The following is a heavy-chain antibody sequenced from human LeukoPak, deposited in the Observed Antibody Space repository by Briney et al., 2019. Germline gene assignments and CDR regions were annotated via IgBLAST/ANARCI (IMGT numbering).Heavy chain of an antibody. CDR2: IYYTGAT. J-gene: IGHJ4*02. Sequence: PSETLSLTCTVSGGSISSYYWSWVRLPPGKGLEWIGYIYYTGATYYNPSLKSRVTISLDTSKNQFSLKLSSVTAADAAVYYCARAGYSYGTGYYFDYWGQGALVTVSS. CDR3: ARAGYSYGTGYYFDY. CDR1: GGSISSYY. D-gene: IGHD5-18*01. V-gene: IGHV4-59*01.